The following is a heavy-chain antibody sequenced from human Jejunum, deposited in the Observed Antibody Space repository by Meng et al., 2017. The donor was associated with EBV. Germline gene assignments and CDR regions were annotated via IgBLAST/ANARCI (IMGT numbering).Heavy chain of an antibody. CDR1: EFTFSNYW. V-gene: IGHV3-74*01. Sequence: EXQLVEXXXGLVQPGXSLRLSCAASEFTFSNYWMYWVRQAPGKGLVWVARIDSDGRSTDYADSVKGRFTISRDNAKNTVYLQMNSPRAEDTAVYYCVRGSGSYRVDPWGHGNLVTVSS. D-gene: IGHD1-26*01. J-gene: IGHJ5*02. CDR3: VRGSGSYRVDP. CDR2: IDSDGRST.